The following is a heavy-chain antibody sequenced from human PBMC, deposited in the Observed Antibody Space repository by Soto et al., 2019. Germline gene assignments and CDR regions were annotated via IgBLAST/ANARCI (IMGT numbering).Heavy chain of an antibody. CDR1: GFTFSSYS. CDR2: ISSSSNYI. D-gene: IGHD4-17*01. V-gene: IGHV3-21*01. CDR3: ARFDYGDHVTPVGWFDP. Sequence: EVQLVESGGGLVKPGGSLRLSCAASGFTFSSYSMNWVRQAPGKGLEWVSSISSSSNYIYYADSVKGRFTISRHNAKNSLYLQMTSRRAEATAVYYCARFDYGDHVTPVGWFDPWGKGTLVTVSS. J-gene: IGHJ5*02.